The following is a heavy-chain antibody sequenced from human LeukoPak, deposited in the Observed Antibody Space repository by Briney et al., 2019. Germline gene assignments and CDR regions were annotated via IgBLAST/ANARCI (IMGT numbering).Heavy chain of an antibody. V-gene: IGHV3-30*02. CDR1: GFTFSSYG. CDR3: AKDLRLSVGTSPFDY. CDR2: IRYDGSNK. J-gene: IGHJ4*02. D-gene: IGHD4-23*01. Sequence: GGSLRLSCAASGFTFSSYGMHWVRQAPGKGLEWVAFIRYDGSNKYYADSVKGRFTISRDNSKNTLYLQMNSLRADDTALYYCAKDLRLSVGTSPFDYWGQGTLVTVSS.